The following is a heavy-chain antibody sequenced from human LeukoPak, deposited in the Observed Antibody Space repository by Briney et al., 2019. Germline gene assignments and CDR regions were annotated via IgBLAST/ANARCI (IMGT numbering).Heavy chain of an antibody. Sequence: ESSETLSLICTVSGGSISTYYWSWVRQPPGKGLEWIGYIYYSGSTNYNPSLKSRVTMSVDTSKNQFSLKLGCVTAADTAVYYCARDEYSGYGRYDHWGQGILVTVSS. D-gene: IGHD5-12*01. CDR2: IYYSGST. J-gene: IGHJ4*02. CDR1: GGSISTYY. V-gene: IGHV4-59*01. CDR3: ARDEYSGYGRYDH.